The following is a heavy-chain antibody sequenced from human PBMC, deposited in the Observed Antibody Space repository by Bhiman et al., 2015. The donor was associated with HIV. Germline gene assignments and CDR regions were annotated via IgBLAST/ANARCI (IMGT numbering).Heavy chain of an antibody. CDR3: AKDSGTWGPLDH. J-gene: IGHJ4*01. CDR2: IKNDATNE. Sequence: QVHLVESGGGVVQPGGSLRLSCAASGFTFSTYGMQWVRQAPGKGLEWVAFIKNDATNEFYADSVKGRFTISRDNSKNTVSLHMDSLRPEDTALYYCAKDSGTWGPLDHWGHGTLVTVSS. CDR1: GFTFSTYG. D-gene: IGHD3-10*01. V-gene: IGHV3-30*02.